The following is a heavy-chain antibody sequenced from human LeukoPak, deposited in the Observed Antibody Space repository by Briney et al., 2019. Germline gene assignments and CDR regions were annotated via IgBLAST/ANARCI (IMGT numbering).Heavy chain of an antibody. CDR3: ARHRGNYYDILTGYNWFDP. D-gene: IGHD3-9*01. Sequence: AETLSLTCTVSGGSISSYYWSWIRQPPGKGLEWIGYIYYSGTTNYNPSLNSRVTISVDTSKNQFSLKLSSVTAADTAVYYCARHRGNYYDILTGYNWFDPWGQGTLVTVSP. J-gene: IGHJ5*02. V-gene: IGHV4-59*08. CDR2: IYYSGTT. CDR1: GGSISSYY.